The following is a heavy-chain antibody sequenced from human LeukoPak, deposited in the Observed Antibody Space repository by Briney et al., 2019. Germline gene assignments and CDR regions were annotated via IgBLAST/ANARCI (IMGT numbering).Heavy chain of an antibody. CDR3: ARIENYYGSPTGTDY. V-gene: IGHV4-30-4*01. D-gene: IGHD3-10*01. CDR1: GGSISSGDYY. J-gene: IGHJ4*02. Sequence: PSETLSLTCTVSGGSISSGDYYWSWIRQPPGKGLEWIGHIYYSGSTYYNSSLKSRLTISVDTSKNQFSLKLSSVTAADTAVYYCARIENYYGSPTGTDYWGQGTLVTVSS. CDR2: IYYSGST.